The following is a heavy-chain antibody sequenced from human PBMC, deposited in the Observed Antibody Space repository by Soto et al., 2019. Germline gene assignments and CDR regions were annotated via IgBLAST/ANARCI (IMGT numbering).Heavy chain of an antibody. D-gene: IGHD6-19*01. CDR3: ARDVPSSSGWPYYFDY. Sequence: SVKVSCKASGGTFSSYAISWVRQAPGQGLEWMGGIIPIFGTANYAQKFQGRVTITADESTSTAYMELSSLRSEDTAVYYCARDVPSSSGWPYYFDYWGQGTLVTGS. CDR2: IIPIFGTA. CDR1: GGTFSSYA. V-gene: IGHV1-69*13. J-gene: IGHJ4*02.